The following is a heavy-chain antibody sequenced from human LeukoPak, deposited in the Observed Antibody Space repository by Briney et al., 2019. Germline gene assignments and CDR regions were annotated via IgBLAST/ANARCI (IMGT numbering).Heavy chain of an antibody. CDR3: ARDGFLPYGSGSYRGMDV. V-gene: IGHV6-1*01. Sequence: SQTLSLTCAISGDSVSSNSAAWNWIRQSPSRGLEWLGRTYYRSKWYNDYAVSVKSRITINPDTSKNQLSLQLNSVTPEDTVVYYCARDGFLPYGSGSYRGMDVWGKGTTVTVSS. CDR1: GDSVSSNSAA. CDR2: TYYRSKWYN. D-gene: IGHD3-10*01. J-gene: IGHJ6*04.